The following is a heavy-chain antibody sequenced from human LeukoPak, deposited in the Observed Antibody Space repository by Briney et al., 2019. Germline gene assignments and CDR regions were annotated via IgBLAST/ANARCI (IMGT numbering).Heavy chain of an antibody. J-gene: IGHJ6*02. Sequence: PGGSLRLSCAASGFTFDDYGMSWVRQAPGKGLEWVSGINWNGGSTGYADSVKGRFTISRDNAKNSLYLQMNSLRAEDTALHHCARASKPEYYYYGMDVWGQGTTVTVSS. CDR1: GFTFDDYG. CDR3: ARASKPEYYYYGMDV. V-gene: IGHV3-20*01. CDR2: INWNGGST.